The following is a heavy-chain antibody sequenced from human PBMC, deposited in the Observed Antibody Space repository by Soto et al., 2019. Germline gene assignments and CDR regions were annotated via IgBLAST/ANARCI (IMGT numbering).Heavy chain of an antibody. D-gene: IGHD3-3*01. Sequence: GGSLRLSCAASGFTFSSYGMHWVRQAPGKGLEWVAVISYDGSNKYYADSVKGRFTISRDNSKNTLYLQMNSLRAEDTAVYYCAKDFRMSRFWSGYQLDDYWGQGTLVTVSS. CDR2: ISYDGSNK. V-gene: IGHV3-30*18. J-gene: IGHJ4*02. CDR1: GFTFSSYG. CDR3: AKDFRMSRFWSGYQLDDY.